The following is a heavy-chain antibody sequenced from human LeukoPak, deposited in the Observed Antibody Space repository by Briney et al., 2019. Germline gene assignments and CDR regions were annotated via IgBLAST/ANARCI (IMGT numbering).Heavy chain of an antibody. CDR3: AKLRYSSPRGNFDY. V-gene: IGHV3-23*01. J-gene: IGHJ4*02. D-gene: IGHD6-13*01. Sequence: PGGSLRLSCAASGFTFSSYAMSWVRQAPGKGLEWVSAITGSGDSTYYADSVKGRFTISRDNSKNTLYLQMNSLRAEDTAVYYCAKLRYSSPRGNFDYWGQGTLVTVSS. CDR1: GFTFSSYA. CDR2: ITGSGDST.